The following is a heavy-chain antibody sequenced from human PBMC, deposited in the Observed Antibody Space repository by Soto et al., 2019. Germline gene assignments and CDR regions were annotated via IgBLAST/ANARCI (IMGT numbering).Heavy chain of an antibody. V-gene: IGHV4-34*01. Sequence: PSETLSLTCAVYGGSFSGYYWSWIRQPPGKGLEWIGEINHSGSTNYNPSLKSRVTISVDTSKNQFSLKLSSVTAADTAVYYCARAGVITMVRVKYNWFDPWGQGTLVTVSS. CDR1: GGSFSGYY. D-gene: IGHD3-10*01. J-gene: IGHJ5*02. CDR2: INHSGST. CDR3: ARAGVITMVRVKYNWFDP.